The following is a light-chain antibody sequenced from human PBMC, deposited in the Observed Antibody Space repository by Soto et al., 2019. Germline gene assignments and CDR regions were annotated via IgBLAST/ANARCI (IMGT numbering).Light chain of an antibody. CDR3: QPSYALVRT. Sequence: DIQMTQSPTSPSTSVGDRITMSCRASQGSSTFLNWYQPQPGKAPRLLIYAASRLQSGVPARFRGSGVETDFTLTITSLQPEDCGMYDCQPSYALVRTFGGGTKVDIK. J-gene: IGKJ4*01. CDR2: AAS. V-gene: IGKV1-39*01. CDR1: QGSSTF.